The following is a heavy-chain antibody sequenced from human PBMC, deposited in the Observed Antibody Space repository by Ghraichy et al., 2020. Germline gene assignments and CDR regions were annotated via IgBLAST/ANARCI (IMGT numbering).Heavy chain of an antibody. V-gene: IGHV3-23*01. D-gene: IGHD1-1*01. CDR3: AREMFPGTPKSYYMDV. J-gene: IGHJ6*03. CDR1: GFTFSDYA. CDR2: ISGSGGST. Sequence: LTCAASGFTFSDYAMSWVRQAPRKGLEWVSGISGSGGSTDYGESVKGRFTISRDNSKNTVYLQMNSLRAEDTAVYYCAREMFPGTPKSYYMDVWGKGTTVTVSS.